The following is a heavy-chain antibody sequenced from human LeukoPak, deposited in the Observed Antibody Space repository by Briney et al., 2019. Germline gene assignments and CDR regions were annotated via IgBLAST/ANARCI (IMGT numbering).Heavy chain of an antibody. CDR3: ARGWLGTWDI. D-gene: IGHD3-10*01. V-gene: IGHV3-53*01. Sequence: GGSLTLSCAASGLTVSSNYMSWVRPPDGKGLEWVSVIYSGDSTNYADSVKGRFTISSDNSKNTLYLQMNSLRAEDTAVYYCARGWLGTWDIWGQGTMVTVSS. J-gene: IGHJ3*02. CDR1: GLTVSSNY. CDR2: IYSGDST.